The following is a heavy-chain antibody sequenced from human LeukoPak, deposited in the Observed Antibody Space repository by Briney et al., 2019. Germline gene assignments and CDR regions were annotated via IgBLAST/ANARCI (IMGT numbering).Heavy chain of an antibody. CDR3: AKVSLNNYYDY. CDR1: GFVFGDYA. V-gene: IGHV3-9*01. J-gene: IGHJ4*02. D-gene: IGHD5-24*01. Sequence: GGSLRLSCAASGFVFGDYAKHWVRQAPGKGLEWVSGISWNSVVKGYADSVKSRFTISRDNAKNSLYLQMNSLRAEDTALYYCAKVSLNNYYDYWGRGILVTVSS. CDR2: ISWNSVVK.